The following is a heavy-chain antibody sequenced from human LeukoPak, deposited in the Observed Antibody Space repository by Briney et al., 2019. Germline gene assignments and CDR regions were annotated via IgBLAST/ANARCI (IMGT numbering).Heavy chain of an antibody. J-gene: IGHJ4*02. CDR3: ARTYSSGWYYPNDY. V-gene: IGHV4-39*01. CDR2: IYYSGST. CDR1: GXSISSSSYY. Sequence: SETLSLTCTVSGXSISSSSYYWGWIRQPPGKGLEWIGSIYYSGSTYYNPSLKSRVTISVDTSKNQFSLKLSSVTAADTAVYYCARTYSSGWYYPNDYWGQGTLVTVSS. D-gene: IGHD6-19*01.